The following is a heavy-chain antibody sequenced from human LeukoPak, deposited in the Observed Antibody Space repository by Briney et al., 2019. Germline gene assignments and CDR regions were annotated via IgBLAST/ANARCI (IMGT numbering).Heavy chain of an antibody. D-gene: IGHD2-2*01. Sequence: ASVKVSCKASGGTFSSYALSWVRQAPGQGLEWMGGIIPIFGTANYAQKFQGRVTITADESTSTAYMELSSLRSEDTAVYYCAAVVPAVMGYFDYWGQGTLVTVSS. V-gene: IGHV1-69*13. CDR3: AAVVPAVMGYFDY. J-gene: IGHJ4*02. CDR2: IIPIFGTA. CDR1: GGTFSSYA.